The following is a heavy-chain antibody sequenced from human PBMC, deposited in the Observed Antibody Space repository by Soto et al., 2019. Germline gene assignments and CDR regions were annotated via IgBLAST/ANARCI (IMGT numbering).Heavy chain of an antibody. CDR2: IRKKANNYAT. CDR1: GLTFSGSA. CDR3: SANGHDDHTNFDQ. J-gene: IGHJ4*02. D-gene: IGHD5-12*01. Sequence: VQFVESGGGLVQPGGSLKLSCAVSGLTFSGSALHWVRLASGKGLEWVGHIRKKANNYATAYAASVKGRFTISRDDSRNMAYLQMNSLKTEDTAVYYCSANGHDDHTNFDQWGQGTLVTVSS. V-gene: IGHV3-73*01.